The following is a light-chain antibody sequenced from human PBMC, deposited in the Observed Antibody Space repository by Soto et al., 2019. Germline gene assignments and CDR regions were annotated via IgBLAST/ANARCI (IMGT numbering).Light chain of an antibody. CDR1: SSDVGGYNY. J-gene: IGLJ1*01. CDR3: ASYVSSSSYV. V-gene: IGLV2-14*01. Sequence: QSVLTQPASVSGSPGQSITISCTGTSSDVGGYNYVSWYQQHPGKDPKLMIYEVSNRPSGISNRFSGSKSGNTASLTISGLQGEDEADYYCASYVSSSSYVCGIGTKATVL. CDR2: EVS.